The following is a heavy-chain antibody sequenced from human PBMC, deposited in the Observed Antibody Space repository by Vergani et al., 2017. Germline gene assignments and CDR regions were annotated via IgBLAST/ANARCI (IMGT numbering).Heavy chain of an antibody. V-gene: IGHV3-21*01. CDR1: GFTFSSYS. Sequence: EVQLVESGGGLVKPGGSLRLSCAASGFTFSSYSMNWVRQAPGKGLEWVSSISSSSSYIYYADSVKGRFTISRDNAKNSLYLQMNSLRAEDTAVYYCASGYSGYDWGGFDYCGQGTLVTVSS. CDR2: ISSSSSYI. D-gene: IGHD5-12*01. J-gene: IGHJ4*02. CDR3: ASGYSGYDWGGFDY.